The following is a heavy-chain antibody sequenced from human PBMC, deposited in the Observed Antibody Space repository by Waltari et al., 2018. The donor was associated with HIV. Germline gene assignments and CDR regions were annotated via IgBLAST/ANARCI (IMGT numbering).Heavy chain of an antibody. CDR1: GHSSSGNK. CDR3: VSSYQRSTGHASAFDI. J-gene: IGHJ3*02. CDR2: SNPNTGGA. V-gene: IGHV1-2*02. D-gene: IGHD2-2*01. Sequence: VQSGAELKKPGDSVRTACTRSGHSSSGNKLHWVRQTPAYEFEWLGWSNPNTGGANYAQKFQGRVTMIRDTSVTATYMNLTALTSADTAVYFCVSSYQRSTGHASAFDIWGQGTVISVSS.